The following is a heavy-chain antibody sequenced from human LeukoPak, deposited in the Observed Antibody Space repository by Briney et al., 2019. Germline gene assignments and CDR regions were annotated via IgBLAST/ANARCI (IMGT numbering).Heavy chain of an antibody. CDR3: AKVSTRGIATAGHFDY. D-gene: IGHD6-13*01. V-gene: IGHV3-23*01. J-gene: IGHJ4*02. CDR2: ISGSGDNT. CDR1: GFTFSNYG. Sequence: GGSLRLSCAASGFTFSNYGMTWVRQAPGKGLEWISGISGSGDNTYYADSVKGRFTISRDNSKNTLYLQMNSLRAEDTAVFYCAKVSTRGIATAGHFDYWGQGTLVTVSS.